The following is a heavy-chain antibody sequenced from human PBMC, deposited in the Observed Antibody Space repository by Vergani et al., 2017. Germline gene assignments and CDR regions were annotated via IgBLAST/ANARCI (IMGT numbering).Heavy chain of an antibody. CDR2: IYFSGRT. J-gene: IGHJ4*02. V-gene: IGHV4-31*03. Sequence: QMQLQESGPGLVKPSQTLSLTCTVSGGSISSVDYYWSWLPQHPGKGQEWLRYIYFSGRTDYKSSLKSRIHISIDTSENSFSLKLSSVTAADTAVYYCATIGLHYSVTKENDSRGRGILVSVSS. CDR1: GGSISSVDYY. CDR3: ATIGLHYSVTKENDS. D-gene: IGHD4-17*01.